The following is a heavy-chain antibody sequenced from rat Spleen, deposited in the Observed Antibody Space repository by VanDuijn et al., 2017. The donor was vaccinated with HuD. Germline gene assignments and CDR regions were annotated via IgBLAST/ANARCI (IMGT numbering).Heavy chain of an antibody. CDR2: ISYDGSST. V-gene: IGHV5-29*01. D-gene: IGHD1-7*01. J-gene: IGHJ1*01. Sequence: EVQLVESDGGLVQPGRSLKLSCAASGFTFSDYYMAWVRQAPTKGLEWVATISYDGSSTYYPDSVKGRFTISRDNAKSTLYLQMDSLMSEDTATYYCARQDYGYGSYWYFDFWGPGTMVTVSS. CDR1: GFTFSDYY. CDR3: ARQDYGYGSYWYFDF.